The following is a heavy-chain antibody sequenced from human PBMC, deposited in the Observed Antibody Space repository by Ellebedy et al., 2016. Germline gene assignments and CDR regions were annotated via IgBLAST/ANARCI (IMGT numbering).Heavy chain of an antibody. CDR2: FIPIFDTT. V-gene: IGHV1-69*13. CDR1: GGTFGNYA. D-gene: IGHD1-7*01. J-gene: IGHJ6*03. CDR3: ARASLTGTTGGSYYYYMDV. Sequence: SVKVSXXASGGTFGNYAITWVRQAPGQGLEWMGGFIPIFDTTNYAQKFQGRVTTTADESTGTAYMELRSLRPDDTALYYCARASLTGTTGGSYYYYMDVWGTGTTVTVSS.